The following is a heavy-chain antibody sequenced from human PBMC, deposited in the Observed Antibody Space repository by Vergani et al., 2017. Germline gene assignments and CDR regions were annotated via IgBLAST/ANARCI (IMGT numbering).Heavy chain of an antibody. D-gene: IGHD2-21*02. CDR3: ARHIMGNDCYQH. Sequence: QVQLEESGPGLVKPSETLSLTCTVSGDSISSSSYYWAWIRQPPGKGLEWIGSIYYTGNSYYNPSLKSRVTISVDTSKNQFSLKLSSVTAADTAVYYCARHIMGNDCYQHWGQGTLVTVSS. CDR1: GDSISSSSYY. CDR2: IYYTGNS. J-gene: IGHJ4*02. V-gene: IGHV4-39*01.